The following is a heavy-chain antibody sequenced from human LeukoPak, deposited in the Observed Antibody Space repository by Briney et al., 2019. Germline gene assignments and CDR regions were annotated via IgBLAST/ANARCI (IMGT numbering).Heavy chain of an antibody. Sequence: GGSLRPSCAASGFTFSSYSMNWVRQAPGKGLEWVSSISSSSSYIYYADSVKGRFTISRDNAKNSLYLQMNSLRAEDTAVYYCARVDRTYYYGSGSYDVDYWGQGTLVTVSS. CDR2: ISSSSSYI. CDR1: GFTFSSYS. CDR3: ARVDRTYYYGSGSYDVDY. V-gene: IGHV3-21*01. D-gene: IGHD3-10*01. J-gene: IGHJ4*02.